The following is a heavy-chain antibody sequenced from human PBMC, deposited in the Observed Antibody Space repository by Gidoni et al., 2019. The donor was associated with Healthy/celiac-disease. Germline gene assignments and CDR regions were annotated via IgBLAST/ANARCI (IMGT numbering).Heavy chain of an antibody. J-gene: IGHJ4*02. CDR2: IIPIFGTA. Sequence: QVQLVQSGAEVKTPGSSVKVSCKASGGTFSSYAISWVRQAPGQGLEWMGGIIPIFGTASYAQKFQGRVTITADESTSTAYMELSSLRSEDTAVYYCAGSVTHSGEFDYWGQGTLVTVSS. V-gene: IGHV1-69*01. CDR1: GGTFSSYA. CDR3: AGSVTHSGEFDY. D-gene: IGHD4-17*01.